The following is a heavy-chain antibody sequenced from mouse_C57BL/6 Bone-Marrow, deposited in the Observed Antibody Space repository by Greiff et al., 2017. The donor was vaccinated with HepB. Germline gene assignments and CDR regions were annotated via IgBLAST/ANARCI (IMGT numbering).Heavy chain of an antibody. V-gene: IGHV5-6*01. CDR3: ARGAYYDYDSWYFDV. CDR2: ISSGGSYT. CDR1: GFTFSSYG. D-gene: IGHD2-4*01. Sequence: EVHLVESGGDLVKPGGSLKLSCAASGFTFSSYGMSWVRQTPDKRLEWVATISSGGSYTYYPDSVKGRFTISRDNAKNTLYLQMSSLKSEDTAMYYCARGAYYDYDSWYFDVWGTGTTVTVSS. J-gene: IGHJ1*03.